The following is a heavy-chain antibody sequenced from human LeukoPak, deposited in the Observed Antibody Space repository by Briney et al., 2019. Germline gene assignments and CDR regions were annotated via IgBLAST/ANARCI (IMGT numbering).Heavy chain of an antibody. V-gene: IGHV1-24*01. J-gene: IGHJ5*02. Sequence: ASVKVSCKVSGYTLTELSMHWVRQAPGKGLEWMGGFDPEDGETIYAQKFQGRVTMTEDTSTDTAYMELSSLRSEDTAVYYCARDSSGYSSSWYIFAPAKNWFDPWGQGTLVTVSS. CDR1: GYTLTELS. CDR2: FDPEDGET. D-gene: IGHD6-13*01. CDR3: ARDSSGYSSSWYIFAPAKNWFDP.